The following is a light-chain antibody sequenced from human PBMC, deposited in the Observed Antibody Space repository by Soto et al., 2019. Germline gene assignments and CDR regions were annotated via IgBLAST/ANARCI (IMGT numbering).Light chain of an antibody. CDR3: FSHRRGDSRV. V-gene: IGLV2-14*01. CDR1: SRDVGGYNY. Sequence: QSVLTQPASVSGSPGQSITISCTGTSRDVGGYNYVSWYQQYPGKAPKLMIYGVTNRPSGVSNRFSGSKTGNTASLTISGLQAEDEAYYYCFSHRRGDSRVCGTGTKVTVL. J-gene: IGLJ1*01. CDR2: GVT.